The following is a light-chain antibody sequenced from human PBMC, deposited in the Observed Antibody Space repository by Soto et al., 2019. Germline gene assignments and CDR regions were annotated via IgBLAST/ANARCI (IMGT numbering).Light chain of an antibody. CDR1: QTIDNT. J-gene: IGKJ5*01. Sequence: EIVMTQSPATLSLSPGERATLSCRASQTIDNTLAWYQRKPGQAPRLLIYDASTRATGVPARFSGSGSGTDFTLTISSLEPEDFAVYYCQQRNNWPITFGQGTRLEIK. CDR2: DAS. CDR3: QQRNNWPIT. V-gene: IGKV3-11*01.